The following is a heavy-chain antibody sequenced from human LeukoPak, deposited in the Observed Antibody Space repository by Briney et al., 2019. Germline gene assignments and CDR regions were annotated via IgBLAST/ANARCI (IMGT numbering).Heavy chain of an antibody. J-gene: IGHJ4*02. CDR3: AKAGGSGYYDY. CDR1: GFTFSSYA. V-gene: IGHV3-23*01. Sequence: PGGSLRLSCAASGFTFSSYAMSWVRQAPGKGREWGSAISGSGGSTYYADSGKGRFTISRDNSKNTLYLQMNSLRAEDTAVYYCAKAGGSGYYDYWGQGTLVTVSS. D-gene: IGHD3-22*01. CDR2: ISGSGGST.